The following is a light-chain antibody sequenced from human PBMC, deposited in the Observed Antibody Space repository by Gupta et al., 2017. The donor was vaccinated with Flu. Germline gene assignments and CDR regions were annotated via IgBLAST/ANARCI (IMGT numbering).Light chain of an antibody. CDR1: QSVRSN. Sequence: ATLSVPPGERATLSCRASQSVRSNLAWYQQKPGQAPRLLVYGASTRATGIPARFSGSGSGTEFTLTISSLQSEDCAVYFCQQYNIWPPITFGQGTRLEI. CDR3: QQYNIWPPIT. V-gene: IGKV3-15*01. J-gene: IGKJ5*01. CDR2: GAS.